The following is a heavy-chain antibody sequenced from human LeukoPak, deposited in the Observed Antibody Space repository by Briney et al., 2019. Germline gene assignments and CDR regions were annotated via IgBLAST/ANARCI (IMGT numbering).Heavy chain of an antibody. CDR3: ARESSWIDY. CDR2: TYYRSKWNN. CDR1: GDSVSSNSVA. D-gene: IGHD5-12*01. V-gene: IGHV6-1*01. Sequence: SQTLSLTCAISGDSVSSNSVAWNWIRQSPSRGLEWLGRTYYRSKWNNDYAVSVKSRIIINPDTSKNQFSLLLNSVTPEDAAVYYCARESSWIDYWGQGTLVTVSS. J-gene: IGHJ4*02.